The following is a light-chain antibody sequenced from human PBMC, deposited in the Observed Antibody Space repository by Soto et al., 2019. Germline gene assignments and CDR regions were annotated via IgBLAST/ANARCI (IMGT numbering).Light chain of an antibody. Sequence: EFVLTQSPGTLSLSPGERATLSCRASQTVRNNYLAWYQQKPGQAPRLLIYDASSRATGIPDRFSGGGSGTDFTLTICRLEPEDFAVYYCQQFSSYPLTVGGGTKV. V-gene: IGKV3-20*01. CDR3: QQFSSYPLT. J-gene: IGKJ4*01. CDR1: QTVRNNY. CDR2: DAS.